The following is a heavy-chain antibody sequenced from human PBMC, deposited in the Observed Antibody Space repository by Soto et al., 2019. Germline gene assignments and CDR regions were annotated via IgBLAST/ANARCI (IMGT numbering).Heavy chain of an antibody. D-gene: IGHD6-13*01. CDR3: ARHLEYSSSWYRYARYFQH. CDR2: IYYSGST. J-gene: IGHJ1*01. V-gene: IGHV4-39*01. CDR1: GVSISTSSYY. Sequence: SETLSLTCTFSGVSISTSSYYWGWIRQHPGKGLEWIGSIYYSGSTYYNPSLKSRVTMSVDTSKNHFSLKLTSVTAGDTAVYYCARHLEYSSSWYRYARYFQHWGQGTLVTVS.